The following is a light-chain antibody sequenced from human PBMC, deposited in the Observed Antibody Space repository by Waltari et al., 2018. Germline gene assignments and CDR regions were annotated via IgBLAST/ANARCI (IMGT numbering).Light chain of an antibody. V-gene: IGKV1-39*01. Sequence: PSSLSASVGDRVTITCRASQRISTYLNWYQQKPGKAPKLLIYAASTLQSGVPSRFSGSESGTDFTLTISSLQPEDFATYYCQQSYNTPLTFGGGTKVEIK. CDR2: AAS. CDR1: QRISTY. CDR3: QQSYNTPLT. J-gene: IGKJ4*01.